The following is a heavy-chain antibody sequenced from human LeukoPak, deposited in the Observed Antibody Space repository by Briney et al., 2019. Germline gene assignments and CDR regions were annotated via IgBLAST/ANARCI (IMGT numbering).Heavy chain of an antibody. J-gene: IGHJ4*02. V-gene: IGHV1-46*01. Sequence: GASVKVSCKASGYTFTSYYMHWVRQAPGQGLEWMGIINPSGGSTSYAQKFQGRVTMTRDMSTSTVYMELSSLRSEDTAVYYCARAGAILGRGSGSYNGGGYFDYWGQGTLVTVSS. CDR2: INPSGGST. D-gene: IGHD1-26*01. CDR1: GYTFTSYY. CDR3: ARAGAILGRGSGSYNGGGYFDY.